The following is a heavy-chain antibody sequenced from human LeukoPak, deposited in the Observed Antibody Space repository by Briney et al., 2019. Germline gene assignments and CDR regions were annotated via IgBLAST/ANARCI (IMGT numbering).Heavy chain of an antibody. Sequence: SQTLSLTCAISGGSVSSNSAVWNWSKQPPSRVLEWLGRKYYRTKWYNGYSVSEKSRITINPDTSKNQFSLQLDSVTPEDTAVYCCASAASYYGDTAFDIWGQGTMVTVSS. D-gene: IGHD4-17*01. CDR3: ASAASYYGDTAFDI. CDR2: KYYRTKWYN. J-gene: IGHJ3*02. V-gene: IGHV6-1*01. CDR1: GGSVSSNSAV.